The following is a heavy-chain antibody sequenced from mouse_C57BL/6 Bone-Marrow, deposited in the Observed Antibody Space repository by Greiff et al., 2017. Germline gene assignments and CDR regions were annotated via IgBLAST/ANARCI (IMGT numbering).Heavy chain of an antibody. D-gene: IGHD2-5*01. CDR2: IYPGGGYT. CDR1: GYTFTNYW. CDR3: ATYSNSWYFDV. V-gene: IGHV1-63*01. J-gene: IGHJ1*03. Sequence: QVQLQQSGAELVRPGTSVKMSCKASGYTFTNYWIGWAKQRPGHGLEWIGDIYPGGGYTNYNEKFKGKATLTADKSSSTAYMQFSSLTSEYSAIYYCATYSNSWYFDVWGTGTTVTVSA.